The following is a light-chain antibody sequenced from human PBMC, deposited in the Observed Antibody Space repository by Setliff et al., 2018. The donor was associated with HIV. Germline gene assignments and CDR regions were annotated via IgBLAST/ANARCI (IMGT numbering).Light chain of an antibody. Sequence: QAVLTQPRSVSGSPGQSVTISCTGTSSDVGGYNYVSWYQHLPGKAPKLTIYDVTKRPSGVPDRFSGSKSGNTASLTISGLQSEDEADYYCCSFTTTTTDVFGTGTKVTVL. V-gene: IGLV2-11*01. CDR3: CSFTTTTTDV. CDR2: DVT. CDR1: SSDVGGYNY. J-gene: IGLJ1*01.